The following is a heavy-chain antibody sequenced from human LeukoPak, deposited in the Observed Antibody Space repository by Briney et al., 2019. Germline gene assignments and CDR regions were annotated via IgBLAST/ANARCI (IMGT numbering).Heavy chain of an antibody. CDR2: ISYDGSNK. CDR3: AKDRRSFLDISGPVYFDY. Sequence: PGGSLRLSCAASGFTFSSYGMHWVRQAPGKGLEWVAVISYDGSNKYYADSVKGRFTISRDNSKNTLYLQMNSLRAEDTAVYYCAKDRRSFLDISGPVYFDYWGQGTLVTVSS. CDR1: GFTFSSYG. J-gene: IGHJ4*02. V-gene: IGHV3-30*18. D-gene: IGHD3-9*01.